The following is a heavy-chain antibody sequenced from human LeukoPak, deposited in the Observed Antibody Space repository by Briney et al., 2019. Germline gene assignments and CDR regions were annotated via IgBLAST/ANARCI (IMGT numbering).Heavy chain of an antibody. D-gene: IGHD2-8*01. CDR2: ISDGGRPL. Sequence: GGSLRLSCAASGFVFSDYYMSWIRQAPGKGLEWVSFISDGGRPLHYADSVKGRFTISRDNAKNSLYLQMNSLRDEDTAVYFCARRYCTPSSCYSDYWGQGALVTVSS. CDR3: ARRYCTPSSCYSDY. CDR1: GFVFSDYY. V-gene: IGHV3-11*01. J-gene: IGHJ4*02.